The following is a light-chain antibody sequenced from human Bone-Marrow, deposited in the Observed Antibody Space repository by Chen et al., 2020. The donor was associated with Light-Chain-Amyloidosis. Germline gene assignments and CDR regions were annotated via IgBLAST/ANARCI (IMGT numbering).Light chain of an antibody. V-gene: IGKV3-20*01. Sequence: EIVLPQSPGTLSLSPGEGANLSCMASQTISSHYLTWYQQKVGQAPRPLIYCSSSRATGIPDRFTRSGSGTYFTLTINRLEPEDFAMYYCQQYGTSPLTFGVGTKVEIK. CDR2: CSS. CDR3: QQYGTSPLT. CDR1: QTISSHY. J-gene: IGKJ4*01.